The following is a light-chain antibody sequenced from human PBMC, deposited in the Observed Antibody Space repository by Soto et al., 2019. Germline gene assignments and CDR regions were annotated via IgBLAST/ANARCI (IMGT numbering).Light chain of an antibody. V-gene: IGLV1-44*01. CDR1: SSNIGSNT. CDR3: AAWDDSPNGLYV. J-gene: IGLJ1*01. Sequence: QSVLTQPPSASGTPGQRVTISCSGSSSNIGSNTVNWYQQLPGTAPKLLIYSNNQRPSGVPDRFSGSKSGTSASLAISGLQSEDEADYYCAAWDDSPNGLYVFGTGTKVTV. CDR2: SNN.